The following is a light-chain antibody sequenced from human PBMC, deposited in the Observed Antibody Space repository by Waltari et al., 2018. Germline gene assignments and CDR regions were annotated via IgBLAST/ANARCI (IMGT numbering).Light chain of an antibody. CDR1: TGAVTSGHY. CDR3: SLSYSGVRV. Sequence: QAVVTQEPSLTVSPGGTVTLTCDSNTGAVTSGHYSYWFQQRPGQAPRTLIYDTVNKHPWTPARFSGSLRGGKAALTLSGAQPEDEADYYCSLSYSGVRVFGGGTKLTVL. CDR2: DTV. V-gene: IGLV7-46*01. J-gene: IGLJ2*01.